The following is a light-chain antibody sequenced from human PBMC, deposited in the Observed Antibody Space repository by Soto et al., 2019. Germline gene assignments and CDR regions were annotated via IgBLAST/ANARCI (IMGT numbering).Light chain of an antibody. V-gene: IGLV1-47*02. Sequence: QSVLTQPPSASGTPGQRVTISCSGGSSNIGSDYVYWYQQLPGTAPKLLIYSNNQRPSGFPDRFSGSKSGTAASLAISGLRSEAEADYYCAAWDDSLSGNWVFGGGTKLTVL. CDR1: SSNIGSDY. J-gene: IGLJ3*02. CDR2: SNN. CDR3: AAWDDSLSGNWV.